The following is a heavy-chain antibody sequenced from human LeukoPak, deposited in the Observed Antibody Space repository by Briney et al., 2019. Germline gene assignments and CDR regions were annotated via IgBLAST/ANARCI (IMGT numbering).Heavy chain of an antibody. V-gene: IGHV5-51*01. CDR1: GYSFTSYW. D-gene: IGHD6-19*01. CDR2: IYPGDSDT. CDR3: ARRPLYSSGWYGLYYFDY. J-gene: IGHJ4*02. Sequence: GESLKISCKGSGYSFTSYWIGWVRQLPGKGLEWMGIIYPGDSDTRYSPSFQGQVTISADKFISTAYLQWSSLKASDTAMYYCARRPLYSSGWYGLYYFDYWGQGTLVTVSS.